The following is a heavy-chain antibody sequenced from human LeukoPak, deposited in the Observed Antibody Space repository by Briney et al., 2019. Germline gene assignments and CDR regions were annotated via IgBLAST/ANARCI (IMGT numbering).Heavy chain of an antibody. CDR3: ARDSYGYRSCDY. CDR2: INKGGSYM. D-gene: IGHD5-18*01. Sequence: GGSLRLSCVASGFIFRDYTMNWVRQTPGKGLEWVSAINKGGSYMAYADSVKGRFTVSRDNAKNSLFLQMNNLRVEDTAVYYCARDSYGYRSCDYWGQGTLVTVSS. CDR1: GFIFRDYT. V-gene: IGHV3-21*01. J-gene: IGHJ4*02.